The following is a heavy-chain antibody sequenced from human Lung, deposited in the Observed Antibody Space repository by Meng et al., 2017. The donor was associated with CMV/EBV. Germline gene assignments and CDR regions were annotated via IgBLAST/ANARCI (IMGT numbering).Heavy chain of an antibody. CDR1: GFSLSTNGAG. CDR3: AYRAVAYDILTGYYNPYYFDY. J-gene: IGHJ4*02. CDR2: TYWNDDK. D-gene: IGHD3-9*01. V-gene: IGHV2-5*01. Sequence: SGXXLVXPTQTLTLTCSFSGFSLSTNGAGVGWVRQTPGKALEWLAFTYWNDDKRYSPSLKSRLTITKDTSKNQVVLTMTNVDPVDTATYYRAYRAVAYDILTGYYNPYYFDYWXQGTLVTVSS.